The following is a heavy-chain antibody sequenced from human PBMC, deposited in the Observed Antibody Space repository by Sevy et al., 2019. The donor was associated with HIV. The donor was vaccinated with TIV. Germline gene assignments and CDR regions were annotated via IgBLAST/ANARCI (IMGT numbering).Heavy chain of an antibody. V-gene: IGHV3-30*02. J-gene: IGHJ3*02. CDR1: GFTFSSYG. CDR3: AGALYDSSGSFDALDI. D-gene: IGHD3-22*01. CDR2: IRNDGSTT. Sequence: GGSLRLSCAASGFTFSSYGIHWVRQAPGKGLQWLTFIRNDGSTTYYADSVRGRFTISRDNSKDTVYLQLSSLRADDTAVYYCAGALYDSSGSFDALDIWGQGTMVTVSS.